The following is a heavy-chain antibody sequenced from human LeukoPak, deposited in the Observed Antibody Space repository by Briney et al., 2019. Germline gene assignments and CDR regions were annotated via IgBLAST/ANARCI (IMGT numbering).Heavy chain of an antibody. CDR1: GGSFSAYY. CDR3: ARGPHLVRHYMDV. D-gene: IGHD2-2*01. J-gene: IGHJ6*03. CDR2: INHSGGT. Sequence: SETLSLTCAVYGGSFSAYYWSWIRQPPGKGLEWIGEINHSGGTNYNPSLKSRVTISVDTSKNQFSLKLTSVTAADTAVYYCARGPHLVRHYMDVWGKGTTVIVSS. V-gene: IGHV4-34*01.